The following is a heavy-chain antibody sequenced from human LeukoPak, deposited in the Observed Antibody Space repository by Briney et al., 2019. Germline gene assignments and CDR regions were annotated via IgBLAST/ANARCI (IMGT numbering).Heavy chain of an antibody. CDR2: ISWDGGSS. CDR1: GFTFHDYA. D-gene: IGHD3-22*01. CDR3: ARGGYYDSFDY. Sequence: GGSLRLSCAASGFTFHDYAMHWVRQAPGKGLEWVSLISWDGGSSYYADCVKGRFTISRDNNKNSLYLHVNSLRAEDRAVYYCARGGYYDSFDYWGQGTLVTVSS. J-gene: IGHJ4*02. V-gene: IGHV3-43D*03.